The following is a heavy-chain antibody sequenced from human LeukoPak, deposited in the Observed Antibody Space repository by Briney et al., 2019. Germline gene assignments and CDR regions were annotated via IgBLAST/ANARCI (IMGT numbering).Heavy chain of an antibody. Sequence: SETLSLTCAVYGGSFSGYYWSWIRQPPGKGLEWIGEIYHSGSTNYNPSLKSRVTISVDKSKNQFSLKLSSVTAADTAVYYCARDRWYYYYYGMDVWGQGTTVAVSS. CDR1: GGSFSGYY. V-gene: IGHV4-34*01. CDR2: IYHSGST. D-gene: IGHD2-15*01. J-gene: IGHJ6*02. CDR3: ARDRWYYYYYGMDV.